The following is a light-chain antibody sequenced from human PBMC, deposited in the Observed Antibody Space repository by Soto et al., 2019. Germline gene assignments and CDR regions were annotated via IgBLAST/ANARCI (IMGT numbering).Light chain of an antibody. J-gene: IGLJ3*02. CDR3: GTWDSSLNAGV. CDR1: SSNIGDHG. Sequence: QSALTQPPSVSAAPGQKVTISCSGGSSNIGDHGVSWYRQLPGTAPKLLISDNNKRPSGIPDRFSGSKSGTSATLGITGLQTGDEADYYCGTWDSSLNAGVFGGGTQLTVL. V-gene: IGLV1-51*01. CDR2: DNN.